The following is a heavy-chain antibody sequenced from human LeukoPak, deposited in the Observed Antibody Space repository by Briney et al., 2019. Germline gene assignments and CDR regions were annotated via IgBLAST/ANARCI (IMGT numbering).Heavy chain of an antibody. CDR2: IKSKTDGGTT. V-gene: IGHV3-15*01. J-gene: IGHJ4*02. D-gene: IGHD3-10*01. CDR1: GFTFSSYW. Sequence: GGSLRLSCAASGFTFSSYWMSWVRQAPGKGLEWVGRIKSKTDGGTTDYAAPVKGRFTISRDDSKNTLYLQMNSLKTEDTAVYYCTTFILLWFGELPTFDYWGQGTLVTVSS. CDR3: TTFILLWFGELPTFDY.